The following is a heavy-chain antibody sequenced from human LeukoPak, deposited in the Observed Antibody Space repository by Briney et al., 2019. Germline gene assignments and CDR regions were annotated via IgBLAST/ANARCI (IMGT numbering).Heavy chain of an antibody. CDR1: GGTFSSYA. V-gene: IGHV1-69*05. CDR3: ARGGGFDFWADYYYMDV. CDR2: IILIFGTA. D-gene: IGHD3/OR15-3a*01. Sequence: ASVKVSCKASGGTFSSYAISWVRQAPGQGHERMGGIILIFGTANYAQQFLGRVTITTDESTSTAHMDLSSLRSEDTAVYYCARGGGFDFWADYYYMDVWGKGTTVTVSS. J-gene: IGHJ6*03.